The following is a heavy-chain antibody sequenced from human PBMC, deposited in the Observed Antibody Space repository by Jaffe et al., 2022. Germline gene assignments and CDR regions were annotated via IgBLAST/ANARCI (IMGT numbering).Heavy chain of an antibody. D-gene: IGHD6-13*01. Sequence: QVQLQQWGAGLLKPSETLSLTCAVYGGSFSGYYWSWIRQPPGKGLEWIGEINHSGSTNYNPSLKSRVTISVDTSKNQFSLKLSSVTAADTAVYYCARGRPYAAPNYYYYYYMDVWGKGTTVTVSS. CDR2: INHSGST. CDR1: GGSFSGYY. V-gene: IGHV4-34*01. J-gene: IGHJ6*03. CDR3: ARGRPYAAPNYYYYYYMDV.